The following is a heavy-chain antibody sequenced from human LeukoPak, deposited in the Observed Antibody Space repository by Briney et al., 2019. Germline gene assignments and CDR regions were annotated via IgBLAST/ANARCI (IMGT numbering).Heavy chain of an antibody. CDR2: IYYSGST. V-gene: IGHV4-59*01. CDR1: GSSTSSYY. Sequence: SETLSLTCTVSGSSTSSYYWSCIRQPPGKGLEWIGYIYYSGSTNYNPSLKSRVTISVDTSKNQFSLKLSSVTAADTAVYYCVRAGVAVADGGWFDPWGQGTLVTVSS. J-gene: IGHJ5*02. D-gene: IGHD6-19*01. CDR3: VRAGVAVADGGWFDP.